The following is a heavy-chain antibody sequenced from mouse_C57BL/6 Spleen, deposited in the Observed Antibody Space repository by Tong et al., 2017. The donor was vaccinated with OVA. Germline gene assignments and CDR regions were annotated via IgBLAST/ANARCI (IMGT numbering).Heavy chain of an antibody. CDR2: ISSGSSTI. CDR1: GFTFSDYG. J-gene: IGHJ2*01. Sequence: EVQLQESGGDLVKPGGSLKLSCAASGFTFSDYGMHWVRQAPEKGLEWIAYISSGSSTIYYADTVKGRFTISRDNAKNTLFLQMTSLRSEDTAMYYCATPGTYYWGQGTTLTVSS. V-gene: IGHV5-17*01. CDR3: ATPGTYY. D-gene: IGHD4-1*01.